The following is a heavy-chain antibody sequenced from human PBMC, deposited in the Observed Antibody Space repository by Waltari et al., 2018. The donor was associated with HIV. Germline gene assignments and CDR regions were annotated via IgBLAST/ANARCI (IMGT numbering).Heavy chain of an antibody. CDR3: ARTLVSSRLVRFDP. CDR2: INTDTGNP. J-gene: IGHJ5*02. Sequence: QVQLVQSGSELKKPGASVRVSCKASGYSITSHAITWLRRAPGQGLEWMGWINTDTGNPTYAPGFTGRFVFSLDSSVSTAYLQISSLMVDDTAVYYCARTLVSSRLVRFDPWGQGTLVTVSS. V-gene: IGHV7-4-1*02. CDR1: GYSITSHA. D-gene: IGHD6-6*01.